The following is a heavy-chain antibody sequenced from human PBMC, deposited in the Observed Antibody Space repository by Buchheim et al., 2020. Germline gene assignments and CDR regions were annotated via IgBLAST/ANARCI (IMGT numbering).Heavy chain of an antibody. Sequence: EVQLVESGGGLVQPGGSLRLSCAASGFTFSSYEMNWVRQAPGKGLEWVSYISSSGSTIYYADSVKGRFTISRDNATNSLYLQMNSLRAEDTAVYYCAATYYYDSSGYYSLGHLDYWGQGTL. CDR2: ISSSGSTI. CDR3: AATYYYDSSGYYSLGHLDY. CDR1: GFTFSSYE. J-gene: IGHJ4*02. D-gene: IGHD3-22*01. V-gene: IGHV3-48*03.